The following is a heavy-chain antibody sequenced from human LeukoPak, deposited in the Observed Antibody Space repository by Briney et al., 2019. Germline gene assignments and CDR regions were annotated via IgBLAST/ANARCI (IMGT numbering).Heavy chain of an antibody. V-gene: IGHV4-61*02. CDR2: IYKSGST. D-gene: IGHD3/OR15-3a*01. Sequence: SETLSLTCTVSGGSISSGTYYWSWIRQPAGKGLEWIGRIYKSGSTNYNPSLKSRVTISVDTSKNQFSLQLNSVTPEDTSMYYCARGGLISLANTPLGAFDIWGQGTMVSVSS. CDR1: GGSISSGTYY. CDR3: ARGGLISLANTPLGAFDI. J-gene: IGHJ3*02.